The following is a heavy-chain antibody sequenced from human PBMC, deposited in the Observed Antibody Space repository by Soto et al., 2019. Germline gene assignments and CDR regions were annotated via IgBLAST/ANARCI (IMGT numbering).Heavy chain of an antibody. D-gene: IGHD6-19*01. V-gene: IGHV3-30-3*01. Sequence: GGSLRLSCAASGFTFSSYAMHWVRQAPGKGLEWVAVISYDGSNKYYADSVKGRFTISRDNSKNTLYLQMNSLRAEDTAVYYCARADSSGEHYYYYGMDVRGQRTTVTVSS. CDR3: ARADSSGEHYYYYGMDV. CDR2: ISYDGSNK. CDR1: GFTFSSYA. J-gene: IGHJ6*02.